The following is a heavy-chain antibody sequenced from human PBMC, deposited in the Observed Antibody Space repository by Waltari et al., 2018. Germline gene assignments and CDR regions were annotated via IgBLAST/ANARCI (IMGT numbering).Heavy chain of an antibody. V-gene: IGHV3-74*01. Sequence: EVQLVESGGGLVQPGGSLRLSCAASGFTFTSYWMYWVRQARGKGLVYVSRINNDGSGTTYTDSVKGRFTVSRDNAKNTLYLQMNSLGVQDTARYYCARGGAYHAFDIWGQGTLVTVSS. CDR2: INNDGSGT. CDR3: ARGGAYHAFDI. CDR1: GFTFTSYW. D-gene: IGHD2-2*01. J-gene: IGHJ3*02.